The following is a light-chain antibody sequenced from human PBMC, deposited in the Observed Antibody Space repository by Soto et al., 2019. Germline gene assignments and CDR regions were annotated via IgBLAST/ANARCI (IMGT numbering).Light chain of an antibody. V-gene: IGKV4-1*01. CDR2: WAS. CDR1: QSVLSSSNNKNY. J-gene: IGKJ5*01. CDR3: QQCYDSPIT. Sequence: DIVMTQSPDSLAVSLGERATINCKSSQSVLSSSNNKNYLAWFQQKPGQPPKLLIFWASTRESGVPDRFSGSGSGTDFTLTVGSLQAEYGAGYSGQQCYDSPITCGQGTGLEIK.